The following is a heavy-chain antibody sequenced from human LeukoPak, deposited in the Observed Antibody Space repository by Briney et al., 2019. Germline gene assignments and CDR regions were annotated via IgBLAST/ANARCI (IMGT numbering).Heavy chain of an antibody. CDR1: GFIFSSYG. J-gene: IGHJ4*02. CDR2: IRYDVNNK. V-gene: IGHV3-30*02. D-gene: IGHD6-13*01. Sequence: GGSLRLSCAASGFIFSSYGMHWVRQAPGKGLEWVAFIRYDVNNKYCVDSVKGRFTISRDNSKNTLYLQMNSLRAEDTAVYYCARAGGQLLHGFGYFEYWGQGTLVTVSS. CDR3: ARAGGQLLHGFGYFEY.